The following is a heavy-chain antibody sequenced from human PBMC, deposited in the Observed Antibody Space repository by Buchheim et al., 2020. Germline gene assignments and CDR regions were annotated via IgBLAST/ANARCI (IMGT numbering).Heavy chain of an antibody. CDR2: IYATGST. CDR1: GSSISSGSYY. V-gene: IGHV4-61*02. J-gene: IGHJ4*02. D-gene: IGHD5-18*01. Sequence: QVQLQESGPGLVKPSQTLSLTCTVSGSSISSGSYYWTWIRQPAGKGLEWIGRIYATGSTHYRSSLKSRVSIALDTSKHQFSLTLSSVTAADTAVYYCAASSFLDTAMVFDYWGQGAL. CDR3: AASSFLDTAMVFDY.